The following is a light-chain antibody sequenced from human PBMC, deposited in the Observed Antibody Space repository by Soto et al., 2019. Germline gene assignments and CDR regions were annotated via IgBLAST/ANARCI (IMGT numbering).Light chain of an antibody. CDR1: QSVSSSN. Sequence: EIVLMQSPGTLSLSPGESATLSCSASQSVSSSNLARYQQKPGQAPRLLIYGASSRATGIPDRFSGSGSGTDFTLTISCEEPEDFTEYYFQQYGRSLTFGQRNKVSIK. J-gene: IGKJ1*01. CDR3: QQYGRSLT. V-gene: IGKV3-20*01. CDR2: GAS.